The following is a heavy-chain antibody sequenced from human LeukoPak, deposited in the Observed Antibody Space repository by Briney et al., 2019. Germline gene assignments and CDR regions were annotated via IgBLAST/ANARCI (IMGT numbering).Heavy chain of an antibody. V-gene: IGHV1-69-2*01. J-gene: IGHJ1*01. CDR3: LGTWSGYYLYFQH. CDR2: VDPEDGET. D-gene: IGHD3-3*01. Sequence: ASVKVSCEVSGYTFTDYYMHWVKQAPGKGLEWMGLVDPEDGETIYAEKFQGRVTITADTSTDTAYMELSSLRSEDTAVYYCLGTWSGYYLYFQHWGQGTLVTVSS. CDR1: GYTFTDYY.